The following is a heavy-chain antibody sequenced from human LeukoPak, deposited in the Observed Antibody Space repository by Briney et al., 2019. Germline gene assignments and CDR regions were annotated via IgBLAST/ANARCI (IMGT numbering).Heavy chain of an antibody. J-gene: IGHJ6*02. CDR3: AKDPYSYGPYGMDV. CDR1: GFTFSSYG. Sequence: GGSLRLSCAASGFTFSSYGMHWVRQAPGKGREWVAVISYDGSNKYYADSVKGRFTISRDNSKNTLYLEMNSLRAEDTAVYYCAKDPYSYGPYGMDVWGQGTTVTVSS. V-gene: IGHV3-30*18. D-gene: IGHD5-18*01. CDR2: ISYDGSNK.